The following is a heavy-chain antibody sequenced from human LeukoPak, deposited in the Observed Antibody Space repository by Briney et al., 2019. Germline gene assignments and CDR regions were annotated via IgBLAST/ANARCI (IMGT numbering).Heavy chain of an antibody. CDR3: ARDYPYSYYMNV. Sequence: GGSLRLSCAASGFTFSSYGMHWVRQAPGKGLEWVAFIRYDGSNKYYADSVKGRFTISRDNSNNTQYLQMNSLRAEDTAVYYCARDYPYSYYMNVWGNGTTVTVSS. CDR1: GFTFSSYG. V-gene: IGHV3-30*02. CDR2: IRYDGSNK. J-gene: IGHJ6*03. D-gene: IGHD4-11*01.